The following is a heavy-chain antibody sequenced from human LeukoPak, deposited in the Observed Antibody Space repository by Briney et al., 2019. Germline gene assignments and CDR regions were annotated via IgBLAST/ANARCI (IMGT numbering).Heavy chain of an antibody. D-gene: IGHD4-11*01. CDR2: IWSDGTEK. CDR3: AKDAQRGFDYSNSLEY. J-gene: IGHJ4*02. V-gene: IGHV3-33*06. Sequence: GGSLRLSCAASGFTFSHYGMHWVRQAPGKGLEWVAVIWSDGTEKYYGDAVKGRFTISRDNSRNTVYLQMNSLRGEDTAVYYCAKDAQRGFDYSNSLEYWGRGTPVPVSS. CDR1: GFTFSHYG.